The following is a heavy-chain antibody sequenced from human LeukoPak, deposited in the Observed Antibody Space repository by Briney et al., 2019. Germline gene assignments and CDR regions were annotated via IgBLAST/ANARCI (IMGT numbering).Heavy chain of an antibody. D-gene: IGHD3-22*01. V-gene: IGHV3-23*01. CDR2: ISGSGGST. CDR1: GFTFSSYA. CDR3: AKSHLSHYYGSSPLGY. Sequence: GGSLRLSCAASGFTFSSYAMSWVRQAPGKGLEWVSAISGSGGSTYYADSVKGRFTISRDNSKNTLYLQMNSLRAEDTAVYYCAKSHLSHYYGSSPLGYWGQGTLVTVSS. J-gene: IGHJ4*02.